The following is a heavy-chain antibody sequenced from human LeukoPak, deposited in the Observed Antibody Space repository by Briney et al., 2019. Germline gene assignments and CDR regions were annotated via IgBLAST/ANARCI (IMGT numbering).Heavy chain of an antibody. CDR2: INHSGST. Sequence: SETLSLTCTVSGGSISSSSYYWGWIRQPPGKGLEWIGEINHSGSTNYNPSLKSRVTISVDTSKNQFSLKLSSVTAADTAVYYCARRVYSSSRRWPRYFDLWGRGTLVTVSS. CDR1: GGSISSSSYY. V-gene: IGHV4-39*07. J-gene: IGHJ2*01. D-gene: IGHD6-13*01. CDR3: ARRVYSSSRRWPRYFDL.